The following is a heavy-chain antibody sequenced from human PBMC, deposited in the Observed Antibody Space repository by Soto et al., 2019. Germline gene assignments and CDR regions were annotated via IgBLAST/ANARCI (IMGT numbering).Heavy chain of an antibody. CDR1: GGSISSSSYY. CDR3: ARPLGSGYKGNWFDP. D-gene: IGHD5-12*01. V-gene: IGHV4-39*01. J-gene: IGHJ5*02. CDR2: IYYSGST. Sequence: SETLSLTCTVSGGSISSSSYYWGWIRQPPGKGLEWIGSIYYSGSTYCNPSLKSRVTISVDTSKNQFSLKLSSVTAADTALYYCARPLGSGYKGNWFDPWGQGTLVTVSS.